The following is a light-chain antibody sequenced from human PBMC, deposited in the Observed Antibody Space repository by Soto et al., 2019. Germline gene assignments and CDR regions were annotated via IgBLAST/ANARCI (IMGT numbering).Light chain of an antibody. CDR2: LNSDGSH. V-gene: IGLV4-69*01. CDR3: QAWGTGPWV. CDR1: SGHRSYA. Sequence: QLVLTQSPSASASLGASVKLTCTLSSGHRSYAIPWHQQQPHKGPRFLMKLNSDGSHNKGDGVPDRFSGSSSGTERFLTISNLQSEDEADYYCQAWGTGPWVFGGGTKVTVL. J-gene: IGLJ3*02.